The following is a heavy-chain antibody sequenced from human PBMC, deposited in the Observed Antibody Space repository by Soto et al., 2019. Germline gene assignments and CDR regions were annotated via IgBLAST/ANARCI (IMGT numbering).Heavy chain of an antibody. D-gene: IGHD6-13*01. V-gene: IGHV3-23*01. J-gene: IGHJ4*02. CDR1: TFTFTDYA. CDR2: ISGSGGTT. CDR3: ATISDRGIAAALDS. Sequence: EVQLLESGGGLVRPGGSLRLSCVASTFTFTDYAMSWVRQAPGEGLVWVSGISGSGGTTYYAESVKGRFSISRDNSKNTLYLHLNNLRDEDTAIYYCATISDRGIAAALDSWGQGTLVTVSS.